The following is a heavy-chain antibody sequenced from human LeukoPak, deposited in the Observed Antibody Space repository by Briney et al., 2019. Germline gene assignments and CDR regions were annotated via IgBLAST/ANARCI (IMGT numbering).Heavy chain of an antibody. Sequence: GGSLRLSCAVSGFDFSTYWMSWFRQAPGKGLEWVADIKQDGSEEHYVASVKGRFTISRDSTSLYLQMNSLRAEDTALYYCAGGQGWHFHLWGRGTLITVSS. V-gene: IGHV3-7*01. CDR2: IKQDGSEE. CDR1: GFDFSTYW. D-gene: IGHD2-15*01. J-gene: IGHJ2*01. CDR3: AGGQGWHFHL.